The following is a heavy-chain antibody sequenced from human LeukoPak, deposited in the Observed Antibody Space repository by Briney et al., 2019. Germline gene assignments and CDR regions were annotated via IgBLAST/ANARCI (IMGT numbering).Heavy chain of an antibody. V-gene: IGHV4-59*08. Sequence: SETLSLTCTVSGGSISSYYWSWIRQPPGKGLEWIGYIYYSGSTNYNPSLKSRVTISVDTSKNQFSLKLSSVTAADTAVYYCARLGSYDAFDIWGQGTMVTASS. CDR1: GGSISSYY. D-gene: IGHD1-26*01. CDR2: IYYSGST. CDR3: ARLGSYDAFDI. J-gene: IGHJ3*02.